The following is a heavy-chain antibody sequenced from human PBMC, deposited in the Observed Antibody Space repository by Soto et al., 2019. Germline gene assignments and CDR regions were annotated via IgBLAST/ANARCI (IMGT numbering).Heavy chain of an antibody. CDR2: IYHSGST. CDR1: GGSISSGGYS. Sequence: QLQLQESGSGLVKPSQTLSLTCAVSGGSISSGGYSWSWIRQPPGKGLEWIGYIYHSGSTYYNPSPESRVTISVDRSKNQFSLKLSSVTAADTAVYYCSRAPTTVVTLGYFDLWGRGTLVSVSS. D-gene: IGHD4-17*01. J-gene: IGHJ2*01. V-gene: IGHV4-30-2*01. CDR3: SRAPTTVVTLGYFDL.